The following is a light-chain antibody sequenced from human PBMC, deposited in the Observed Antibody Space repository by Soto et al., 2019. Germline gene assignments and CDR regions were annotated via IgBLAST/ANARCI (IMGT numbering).Light chain of an antibody. J-gene: IGKJ2*01. CDR2: DAS. CDR1: QSVSSNY. CDR3: QQYGSSSYT. V-gene: IGKV3-20*01. Sequence: ESVLTQSPGTLSLSPGERATLSCRASQSVSSNYLAWYQQKPGQAPRLLIYDASSRATGIPDRFSGSGSGTDFTLPISRLEPEDFAVYYCQQYGSSSYTFGQGTKLEIK.